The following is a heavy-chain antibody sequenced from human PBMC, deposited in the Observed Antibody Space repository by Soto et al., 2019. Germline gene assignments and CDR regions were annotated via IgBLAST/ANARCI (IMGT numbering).Heavy chain of an antibody. CDR2: IDNTGST. Sequence: SETLSLTCNVSGGSVSSFFWTWIRQPPGKGLEWIGYIDNTGSTTYNPSLYSRVTISFDTSKNQFSLRLTSVTPADTAVYYCARGRMAVAGTNWFDPWGQGTLVTSPQ. V-gene: IGHV4-59*02. D-gene: IGHD6-19*01. J-gene: IGHJ5*02. CDR1: GGSVSSFF. CDR3: ARGRMAVAGTNWFDP.